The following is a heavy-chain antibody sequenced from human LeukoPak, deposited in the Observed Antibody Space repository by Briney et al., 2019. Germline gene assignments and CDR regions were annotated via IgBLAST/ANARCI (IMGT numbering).Heavy chain of an antibody. D-gene: IGHD6-13*01. V-gene: IGHV4-59*08. CDR2: IYYSGST. Sequence: TSETLSLTCTVSGGSISSYYWSWIRQPPGKGLEWIGSIYYSGSTNYNPSLKSRVTISVDTSKNQFSLKLSSVTAADTAVYYCASARDFSWEGIWNWGQGTLVTVPS. CDR3: ASARDFSWEGIWN. CDR1: GGSISSYY. J-gene: IGHJ4*02.